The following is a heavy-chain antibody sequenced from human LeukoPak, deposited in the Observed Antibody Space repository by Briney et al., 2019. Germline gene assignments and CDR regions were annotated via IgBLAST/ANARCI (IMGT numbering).Heavy chain of an antibody. V-gene: IGHV3-7*03. CDR2: IKEDGSQK. J-gene: IGHJ4*02. CDR3: ARALWNSGCV. D-gene: IGHD1-7*01. CDR1: GFTFSSYA. Sequence: GGSLRLSCAASGFTFSSYAMHWARQAPGKGLEWVANIKEDGSQKHYVDSVTGRFTISRDNAKRSSYLQMKSLRDEDTAVYFCARALWNSGCVWGQGTLVTVSS.